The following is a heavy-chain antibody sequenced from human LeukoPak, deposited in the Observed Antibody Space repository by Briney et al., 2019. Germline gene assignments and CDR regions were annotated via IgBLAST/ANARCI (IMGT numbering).Heavy chain of an antibody. CDR2: IYYSGST. D-gene: IGHD3-10*01. J-gene: IGHJ4*02. CDR1: GGSINIGSYC. V-gene: IGHV4-39*02. CDR3: ARGYYGSGSYPPFFAF. Sequence: SETLSLTCTVSGGSINIGSYCWGWIRQPPGKGLDGIGTIYYSGSTYYNPSLKSRVTISRDTSKNHFSLKLRSVTAADTAVYYCARGYYGSGSYPPFFAFWGQGTLVTVSS.